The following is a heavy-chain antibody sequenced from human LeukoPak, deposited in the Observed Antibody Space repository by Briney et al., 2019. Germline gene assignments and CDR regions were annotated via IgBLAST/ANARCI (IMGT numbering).Heavy chain of an antibody. CDR3: AKSILRSGYYSLFDY. D-gene: IGHD3-22*01. V-gene: IGHV3-30-3*02. CDR2: ISYDGSNK. CDR1: GFTFSSYA. J-gene: IGHJ4*02. Sequence: PGGSLRLSCAASGFTFSSYAMHWVRQAPGKWLEWVVVISYDGSNKYYADSVKGRFTISRENSKNTLYLRMNSLRAEDTAVYYCAKSILRSGYYSLFDYWGQGTLVTVSS.